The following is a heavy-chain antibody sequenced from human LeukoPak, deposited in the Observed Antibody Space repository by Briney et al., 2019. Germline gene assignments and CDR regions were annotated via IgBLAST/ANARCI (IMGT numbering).Heavy chain of an antibody. V-gene: IGHV3-20*04. CDR3: ARGTSDARYYFDY. D-gene: IGHD1-1*01. CDR2: INWNGGST. J-gene: IGHJ4*02. Sequence: GGSLRLSCAASGFSFDDYGMSWVRQAPGKGLEWVSGINWNGGSTGYADSVKGRFTIPRDNAKNSLYLQMNSLRAEDTALYYCARGTSDARYYFDYWGQGILVTVSS. CDR1: GFSFDDYG.